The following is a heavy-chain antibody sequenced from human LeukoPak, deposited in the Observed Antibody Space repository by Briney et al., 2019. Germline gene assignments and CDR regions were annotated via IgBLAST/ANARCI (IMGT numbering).Heavy chain of an antibody. V-gene: IGHV3-48*04. CDR2: ISSSGSTI. CDR1: GFTFSSYG. J-gene: IGHJ5*02. Sequence: GGSLRLSCAASGFTFSSYGMTWVRQAPGKGLEWVSYISSSGSTIYYADSVKGRFTISRDNAKNSLYLQMNSLRAEDTAVYYCARGRYCSGGSCPTRPNWFDPWGQGTLVTVSS. CDR3: ARGRYCSGGSCPTRPNWFDP. D-gene: IGHD2-15*01.